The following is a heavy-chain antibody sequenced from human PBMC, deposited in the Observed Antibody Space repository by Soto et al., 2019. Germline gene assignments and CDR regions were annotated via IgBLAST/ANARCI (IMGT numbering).Heavy chain of an antibody. D-gene: IGHD1-26*01. Sequence: PVGSLRLSCAASGFTFSDYYMSWIRQAPGKGLEWVSYISSSSSTISYADSVKGRFTISRDNAKNSLYLQMNSLRAEDTAVYYCARDYTELSGSQSSRFDYWGQGTLVTVSS. J-gene: IGHJ4*02. CDR2: ISSSSSTI. CDR1: GFTFSDYY. V-gene: IGHV3-11*01. CDR3: ARDYTELSGSQSSRFDY.